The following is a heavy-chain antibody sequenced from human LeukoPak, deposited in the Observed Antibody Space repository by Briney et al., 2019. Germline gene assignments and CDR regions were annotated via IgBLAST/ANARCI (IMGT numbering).Heavy chain of an antibody. V-gene: IGHV1-2*02. CDR2: IDPKNGGT. CDR3: AVLSGCTSASCYRGFNY. CDR1: GYTFTGYQ. D-gene: IGHD2-2*02. J-gene: IGHJ4*02. Sequence: ASVKVSCRASGYTFTGYQMHWLRQAPGQGLEWMGWIDPKNGGTNYAQKFQGRVTMTRDTSITAAYMELNTLKYDDAAVYYCAVLSGCTSASCYRGFNYWGQGTLVTVSS.